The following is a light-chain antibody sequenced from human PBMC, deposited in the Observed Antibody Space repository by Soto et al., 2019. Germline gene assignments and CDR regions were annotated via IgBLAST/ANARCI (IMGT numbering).Light chain of an antibody. V-gene: IGKV1-27*01. Sequence: DIQMTQSPSSLSASVGDRVTITCRASQGISNYLAWYQQIPGKVPKLLISAASTLQSGVPSRFSGSGSGTDFTLTISCLQAEDVATYYCQKYTNVPAFGGGNKVEIK. CDR1: QGISNY. CDR3: QKYTNVPA. J-gene: IGKJ4*01. CDR2: AAS.